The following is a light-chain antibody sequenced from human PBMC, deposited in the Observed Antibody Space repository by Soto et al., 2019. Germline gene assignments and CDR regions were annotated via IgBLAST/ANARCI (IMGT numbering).Light chain of an antibody. Sequence: DIQLTQSPSALSASVGDSVTIACRASQSVSRYLSWYQHKPGRAPKLLLYAASNLQSEVPSRFRGSGSGTDFTLTISSLQPEDFATYFGQQSYSTPVTFGPGTKVDIK. J-gene: IGKJ3*01. V-gene: IGKV1-39*01. CDR2: AAS. CDR1: QSVSRY. CDR3: QQSYSTPVT.